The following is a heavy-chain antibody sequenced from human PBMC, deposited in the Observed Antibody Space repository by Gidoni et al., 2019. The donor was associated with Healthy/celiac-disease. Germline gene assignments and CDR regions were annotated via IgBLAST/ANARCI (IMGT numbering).Heavy chain of an antibody. J-gene: IGHJ5*02. V-gene: IGHV5-51*01. CDR2: IYPGDSDT. CDR3: ARLPVNDYGDYSWFDP. Sequence: QMPGKGLEWMGIIYPGDSDTRYSPSFQGQVTISADKSISTAYLQWSSLKASDTAMYYCARLPVNDYGDYSWFDPWGQGTLVTVSS. D-gene: IGHD4-17*01.